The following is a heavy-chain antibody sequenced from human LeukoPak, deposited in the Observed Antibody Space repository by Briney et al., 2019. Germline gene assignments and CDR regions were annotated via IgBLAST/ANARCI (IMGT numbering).Heavy chain of an antibody. D-gene: IGHD3-10*01. CDR3: ARYEPYYYGSGSYNAFDI. CDR2: IYRSGST. Sequence: SETLSLTCAVSGGSISSGGYSWSWIRQPPGKGLEWIGYIYRSGSTYYNPSLKSRVTILVDRSKNQFSLKLSSVTAADTAVYYCARYEPYYYGSGSYNAFDIWGQGTMVSVSS. V-gene: IGHV4-30-2*01. J-gene: IGHJ3*02. CDR1: GGSISSGGYS.